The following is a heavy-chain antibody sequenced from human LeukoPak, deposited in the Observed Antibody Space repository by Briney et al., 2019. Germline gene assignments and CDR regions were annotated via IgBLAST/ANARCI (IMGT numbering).Heavy chain of an antibody. CDR2: IYYSGST. J-gene: IGHJ5*02. D-gene: IGHD3-16*01. CDR3: ARGGGVTAWFDP. V-gene: IGHV4-30-4*08. CDR1: GGSISSGDYY. Sequence: PSETVSLTCTVSGGSISSGDYYWSWIRQPPGKGLEWIGYIYYSGSTYYNPSLESRVTISVDTSKNQFSLKLSSVTAADTAVYYCARGGGVTAWFDPWGQGTLVTVSS.